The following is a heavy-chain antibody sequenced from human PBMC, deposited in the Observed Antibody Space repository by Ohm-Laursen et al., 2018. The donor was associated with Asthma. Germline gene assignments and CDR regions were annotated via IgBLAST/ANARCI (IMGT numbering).Heavy chain of an antibody. V-gene: IGHV4-31*02. Sequence: TLSLTWTVSGGSISSAGYFWSWIRQHPGKGLEWIGYMYYNGNSYYNPSLKSRATISGDTSRNQFSLKLSSVTAADTAVYYCAREVDTATDTDAFDIWGQGTMVTVSS. J-gene: IGHJ3*02. D-gene: IGHD5-18*01. CDR3: AREVDTATDTDAFDI. CDR2: MYYNGNS. CDR1: GGSISSAGYF.